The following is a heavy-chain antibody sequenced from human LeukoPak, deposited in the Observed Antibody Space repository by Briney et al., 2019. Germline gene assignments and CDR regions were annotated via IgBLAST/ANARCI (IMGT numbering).Heavy chain of an antibody. CDR1: GFTFGDYV. CDR2: IRSKTDGGTA. Sequence: GGSLRLSCTASGFTFGDYVLNWFRQTPGKGLEWVGRIRSKTDGGTADYVAPVKGRFTISRDDSKDTLYLQMNSLETEDTGVYYCTTEWDWGQGTLVTVSS. J-gene: IGHJ4*02. D-gene: IGHD1-26*01. CDR3: TTEWD. V-gene: IGHV3-15*01.